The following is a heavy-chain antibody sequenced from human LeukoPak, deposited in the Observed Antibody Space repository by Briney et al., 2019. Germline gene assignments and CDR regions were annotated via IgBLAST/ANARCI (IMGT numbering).Heavy chain of an antibody. CDR2: ISSSSSYI. CDR3: AGQKRGTYRPYYFDY. D-gene: IGHD3-16*02. CDR1: GFTFSSYS. Sequence: NPGGSLRLSCAASGFTFSSYSMNWVRQAPGKGLEWVSSISSSSSYIYYADSVKGRFTISRDNSKNTLYLHMNSLRDEDTAVYYCAGQKRGTYRPYYFDYWGQGTLVSVSS. J-gene: IGHJ4*02. V-gene: IGHV3-21*04.